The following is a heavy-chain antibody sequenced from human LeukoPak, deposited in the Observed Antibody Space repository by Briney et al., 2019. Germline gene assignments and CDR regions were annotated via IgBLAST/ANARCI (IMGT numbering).Heavy chain of an antibody. Sequence: SETLSLTCTVSGGSISSYYWSWIRQPPGKGLEWIGYIYYSGSTYYNPSLKSRVTISVDTSKNQFSLKLSSVTAADTAVYYCARAPATRLAPIDAFDIWGQGTVVTVSS. J-gene: IGHJ3*02. CDR3: ARAPATRLAPIDAFDI. D-gene: IGHD6-6*01. V-gene: IGHV4-59*12. CDR1: GGSISSYY. CDR2: IYYSGST.